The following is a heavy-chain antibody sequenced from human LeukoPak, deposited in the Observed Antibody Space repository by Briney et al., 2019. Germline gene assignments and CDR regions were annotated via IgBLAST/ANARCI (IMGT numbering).Heavy chain of an antibody. J-gene: IGHJ3*02. V-gene: IGHV3-7*01. D-gene: IGHD2-2*01. CDR3: TEYCSSTSCPNTYAFDI. CDR2: IKEDGSEK. CDR1: GFIFTDYW. Sequence: GGSLRLSCAASGFIFTDYWMYWVRQAPGRGLAWVANIKEDGSEKNYVDSVKGRFTISRDNAKNSLYLQMNSLRAEDTAVYYCTEYCSSTSCPNTYAFDIWGQGTMVTVSS.